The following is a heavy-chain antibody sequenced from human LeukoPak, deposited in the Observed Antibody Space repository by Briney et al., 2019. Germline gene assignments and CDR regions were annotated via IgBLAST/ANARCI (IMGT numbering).Heavy chain of an antibody. D-gene: IGHD6-19*01. CDR2: IYSSGTT. J-gene: IGHJ4*02. CDR3: ARGRVFTSGWYYFDY. Sequence: SETLSLTCTVSGGSIRDCYWSWVRQPAGKGLEWVGRIYSSGTTNSNPSLRSRVSLSVDTSKNQFSLKLSFVTAADTAVYYCARGRVFTSGWYYFDYWGQGILVTVSS. V-gene: IGHV4-4*07. CDR1: GGSIRDCY.